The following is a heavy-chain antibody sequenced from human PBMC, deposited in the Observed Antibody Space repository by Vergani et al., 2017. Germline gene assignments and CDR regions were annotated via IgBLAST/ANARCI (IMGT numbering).Heavy chain of an antibody. V-gene: IGHV1-2*02. Sequence: QVQLVQSGAEVKKPGASVKVSCKASGYTFTGYYMHWVRQAPGQGLEWMGWINPNSGGTNYAQKCQGRVTMTRDTSISTAYMELSRLRSDDTAVYYCAGEGGSYRIDAFDIWGQGTMVTVSS. CDR3: AGEGGSYRIDAFDI. D-gene: IGHD1-26*01. CDR2: INPNSGGT. J-gene: IGHJ3*02. CDR1: GYTFTGYY.